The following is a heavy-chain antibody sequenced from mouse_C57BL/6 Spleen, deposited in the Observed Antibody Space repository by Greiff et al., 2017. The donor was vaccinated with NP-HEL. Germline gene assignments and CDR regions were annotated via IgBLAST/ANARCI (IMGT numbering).Heavy chain of an antibody. CDR2: IRNKANGYTT. J-gene: IGHJ2*01. Sequence: EVQLVESGGGLAQPGGSLSLSCAASGFTFTDYYMSWVRQPPGKALEWLGFIRNKANGYTTEYSASVKGRFTISRDNSQSILYLQMNALRAEDSATYYCARLYYYGSSYFDYWGQGTTLTVSS. D-gene: IGHD1-1*01. CDR1: GFTFTDYY. V-gene: IGHV7-3*01. CDR3: ARLYYYGSSYFDY.